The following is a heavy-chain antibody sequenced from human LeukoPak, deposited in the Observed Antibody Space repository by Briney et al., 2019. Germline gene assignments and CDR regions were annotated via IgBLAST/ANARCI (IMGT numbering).Heavy chain of an antibody. J-gene: IGHJ4*02. D-gene: IGHD3-10*01. V-gene: IGHV3-74*01. CDR2: ITGDGSRT. CDR3: ARDRSYSVDY. Sequence: PGGSLRLSCAASGFTFSSYWMHWVWQAPGKGLVWVSRITGDGSRTSYADSVKGRFTISRDNAKNTLFLQINSLRAEDTAVYYCARDRSYSVDYWGQGTLVAVSS. CDR1: GFTFSSYW.